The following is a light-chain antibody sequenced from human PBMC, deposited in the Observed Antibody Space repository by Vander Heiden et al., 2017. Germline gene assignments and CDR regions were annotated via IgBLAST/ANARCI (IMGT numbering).Light chain of an antibody. CDR2: DDR. J-gene: IGLJ1*01. CDR1: QIGRRS. Sequence: SYVLTQPSSVSVDPGQTATISCGGAQIGRRSVHWYQHKPGQAPVLVLYDDRDRPSGIPERFSGSNSGNTATLTISRVDAGDEADYYCQVWDTVTEHHVFGSGTTVTVL. V-gene: IGLV3-21*01. CDR3: QVWDTVTEHHV.